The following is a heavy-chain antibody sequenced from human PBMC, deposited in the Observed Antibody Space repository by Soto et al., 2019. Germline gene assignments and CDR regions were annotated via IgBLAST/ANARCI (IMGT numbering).Heavy chain of an antibody. V-gene: IGHV4-4*02. CDR3: ARSGYSYGTIDY. J-gene: IGHJ4*02. CDR1: SGSISSSNW. D-gene: IGHD5-18*01. CDR2: IYHSGST. Sequence: SETLSLTCAVSSGSISSSNWWSCVRQPPGKGLEWIGRIYHSGSTYYNPSLKSRVTISVDTSKNQFSLKLSSVTAADTAVYYCARSGYSYGTIDYWGQGTLVTVSS.